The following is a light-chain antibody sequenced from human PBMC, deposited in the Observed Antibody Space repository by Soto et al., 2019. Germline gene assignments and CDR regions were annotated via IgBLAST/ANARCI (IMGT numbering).Light chain of an antibody. CDR3: SSYTSRSTVV. CDR2: EVS. V-gene: IGLV2-14*01. Sequence: QSVLTQPASVSGSPGQSITISCTGTSSDVGGYIYVSWYQQHPGRATKLMIYEVSNRPSGVSNRFSGSKSGNTASLTISGLQAEDEAEYYCSSYTSRSTVVFGGGTKVTVL. CDR1: SSDVGGYIY. J-gene: IGLJ2*01.